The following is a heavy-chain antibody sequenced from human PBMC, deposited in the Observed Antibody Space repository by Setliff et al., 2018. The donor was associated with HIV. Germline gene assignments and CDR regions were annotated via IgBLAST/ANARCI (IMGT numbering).Heavy chain of an antibody. Sequence: SETLSLTCTVSGVSIRSYYWSWVRQVPGKGPEWIANTYYGGGIDYNTYNPSLKSRVAISIDIYKNQISLNLSSVTAADTAVYYCARDDGSGRHLLDYWGQGTLVTVSS. J-gene: IGHJ4*02. CDR1: GVSIRSYY. V-gene: IGHV4-59*12. CDR2: TYYGGGI. D-gene: IGHD3-10*01. CDR3: ARDDGSGRHLLDY.